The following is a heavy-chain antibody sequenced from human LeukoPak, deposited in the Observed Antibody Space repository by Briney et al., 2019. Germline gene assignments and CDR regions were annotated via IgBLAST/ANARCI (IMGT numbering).Heavy chain of an antibody. CDR3: ARLGYCSSTSCLDYYYYYMDV. CDR2: ISRSSAYI. D-gene: IGHD2-2*01. V-gene: IGHV3-21*04. CDR1: GFTLSSYS. Sequence: GGSLRLSCAASGFTLSSYSMNWVRQAPGKGLEWVSSISRSSAYIYYADSVKGRFTISRDNAKNSLYLQMNSLRAEDTALYHCARLGYCSSTSCLDYYYYYMDVWGKGTTVTISS. J-gene: IGHJ6*03.